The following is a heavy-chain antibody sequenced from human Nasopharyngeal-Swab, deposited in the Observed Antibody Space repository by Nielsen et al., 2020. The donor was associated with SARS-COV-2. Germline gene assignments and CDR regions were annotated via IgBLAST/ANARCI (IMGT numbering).Heavy chain of an antibody. CDR3: ARIAGSGSLYYYYMDV. CDR1: GFTFNNYN. J-gene: IGHJ6*03. V-gene: IGHV3-21*01. D-gene: IGHD1-26*01. Sequence: GSLKISCAASGFTFNNYNFNWVRQAPGEGLEWVSSISGSSSYLYYADSVKGRFTISKDSAKNSLYLHMNSLRAEDTAVYYCARIAGSGSLYYYYMDVWGTGTTVTVS. CDR2: ISGSSSYL.